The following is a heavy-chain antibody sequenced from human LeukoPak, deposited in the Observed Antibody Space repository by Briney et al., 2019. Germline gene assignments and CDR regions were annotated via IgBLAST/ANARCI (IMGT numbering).Heavy chain of an antibody. Sequence: GGSLRLSCAASGFTFSSYWMQWVRQAPGKGLVWVSRINSDGSSTSYADSVRGRFTISRDSAKNTLYLQMNSLRAEDTAVYYCARVGNDYGDYFDYWGQGTLVTVSS. D-gene: IGHD4-17*01. CDR1: GFTFSSYW. J-gene: IGHJ4*02. CDR2: INSDGSST. CDR3: ARVGNDYGDYFDY. V-gene: IGHV3-74*01.